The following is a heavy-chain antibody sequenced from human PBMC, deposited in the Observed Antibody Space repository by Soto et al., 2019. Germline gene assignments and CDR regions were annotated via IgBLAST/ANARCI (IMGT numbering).Heavy chain of an antibody. CDR3: ARGRPAGSRLDP. D-gene: IGHD6-13*01. Sequence: QVQLQESGPGLVKPSQTLSLTCTVSGGSISSGDYYWSWIRQPPGKGLEWIGYIYYSGSTYYNPSLKSRVTIAVATSKTQFSLKLRSVTAADTAVYYCARGRPAGSRLDPRGQGTLVTVSS. CDR2: IYYSGST. CDR1: GGSISSGDYY. J-gene: IGHJ5*02. V-gene: IGHV4-30-4*01.